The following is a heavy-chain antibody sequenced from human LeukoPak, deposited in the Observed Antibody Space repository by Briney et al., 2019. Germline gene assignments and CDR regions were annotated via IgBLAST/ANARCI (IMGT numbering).Heavy chain of an antibody. CDR2: IYYSGST. J-gene: IGHJ4*02. CDR1: GGSISSSSYY. V-gene: IGHV4-39*01. D-gene: IGHD3-22*01. CDR3: ARGPLYYYDSSGYVDY. Sequence: SETLSLTCTVSGGSISSSSYYWGWIRQPPGKGLEWIGSIYYSGSTYYNPSLKSRVTISVDTSKNQFSLKLGSVTAADTAVYYCARGPLYYYDSSGYVDYWGQGTLVTVSS.